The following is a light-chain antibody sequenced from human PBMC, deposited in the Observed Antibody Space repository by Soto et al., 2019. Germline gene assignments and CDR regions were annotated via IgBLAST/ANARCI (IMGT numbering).Light chain of an antibody. J-gene: IGKJ4*01. V-gene: IGKV3-15*01. Sequence: EILMTQSPATLSVSPGERATLSCRASQSVSTNLAWYQQKPGQAPRLLIYAASTRATGIPARFSGSGSGTEFTLIISSLQSEDFAVYYCQQYNNWLTFGGGTKVDIK. CDR1: QSVSTN. CDR3: QQYNNWLT. CDR2: AAS.